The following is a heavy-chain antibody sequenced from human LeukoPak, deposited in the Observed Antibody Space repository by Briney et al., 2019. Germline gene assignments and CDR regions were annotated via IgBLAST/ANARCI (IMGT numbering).Heavy chain of an antibody. D-gene: IGHD6-19*01. V-gene: IGHV1-18*01. Sequence: ASVKVSCKASGYTFTSYGISWVRQAPGQGLEWMGWTSTYNGNTNYAQKLQGRVTMTTDTSTSTVYMELRSLRSDDTAVYYCARIMAVAGSCDCWGQGTLVTVSS. CDR2: TSTYNGNT. J-gene: IGHJ4*02. CDR1: GYTFTSYG. CDR3: ARIMAVAGSCDC.